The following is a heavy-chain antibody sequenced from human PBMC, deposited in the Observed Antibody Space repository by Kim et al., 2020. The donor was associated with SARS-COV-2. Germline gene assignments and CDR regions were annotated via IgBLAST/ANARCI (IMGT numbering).Heavy chain of an antibody. CDR1: GFTFSSYG. CDR2: IWYDGSNK. CDR3: ARDRRFITMIGIVGVAFDI. J-gene: IGHJ3*02. Sequence: GGSLRLSCAASGFTFSSYGMHWVRQAPGKGLEWVAVIWYDGSNKYYADSVKGRFTISRDNSKNTLYLQMNSLRAEDTAVYYCARDRRFITMIGIVGVAFDIWGQGTMVTVSS. D-gene: IGHD3-22*01. V-gene: IGHV3-33*01.